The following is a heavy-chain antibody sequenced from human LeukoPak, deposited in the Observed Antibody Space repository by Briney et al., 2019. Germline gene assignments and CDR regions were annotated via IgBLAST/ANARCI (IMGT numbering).Heavy chain of an antibody. D-gene: IGHD4-17*01. V-gene: IGHV3-30-3*01. CDR1: GFTFSSYA. CDR2: ISYDGGNK. Sequence: GGSLRLSCAASGFTFSSYAMHWVRQAPGKGLEWVAVISYDGGNKYYADSVKGRFTISRDNSKNTLYLQMNSLRAEDTAVYYCAREFGDYGWFDPWGQGTLVTVSS. J-gene: IGHJ5*02. CDR3: AREFGDYGWFDP.